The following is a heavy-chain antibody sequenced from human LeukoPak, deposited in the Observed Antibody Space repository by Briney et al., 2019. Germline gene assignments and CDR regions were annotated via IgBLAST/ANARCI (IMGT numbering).Heavy chain of an antibody. J-gene: IGHJ5*02. CDR3: ARGWWYGSGSYSNSFDP. Sequence: ASVKVSCKASGYTFTNYGIIWVRQAPGQGLEWMGWISAYNRNTNYAQKLQGRVTMTTDTSTSTAYMELRSLRSDDTAVYYCARGWWYGSGSYSNSFDPWGQGTLVTVSS. CDR1: GYTFTNYG. V-gene: IGHV1-18*01. D-gene: IGHD3-10*01. CDR2: ISAYNRNT.